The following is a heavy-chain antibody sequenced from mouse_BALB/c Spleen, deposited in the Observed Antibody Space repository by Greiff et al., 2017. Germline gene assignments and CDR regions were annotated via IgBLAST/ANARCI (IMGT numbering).Heavy chain of an antibody. D-gene: IGHD2-3*01. Sequence: EVMLVESGGGLVQPGGSRKLSCAASGFTFSSFGMHWVRQAPEKGLEWVAYISSGSSTIYYADTVKGRFTISRDNPKNTLFLQMTSLRSEDTAMYYCARFGYSAWFAYWGQGTLVTVSA. J-gene: IGHJ3*01. V-gene: IGHV5-17*02. CDR1: GFTFSSFG. CDR2: ISSGSSTI. CDR3: ARFGYSAWFAY.